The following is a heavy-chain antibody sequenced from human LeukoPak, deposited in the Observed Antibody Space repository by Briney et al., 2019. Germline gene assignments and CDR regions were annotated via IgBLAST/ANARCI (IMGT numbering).Heavy chain of an antibody. CDR1: GFTFSNAW. J-gene: IGHJ4*02. V-gene: IGHV3-15*01. CDR3: TTAGVGYSSGWYYFDY. D-gene: IGHD6-19*01. CDR2: IKSKTDGGTT. Sequence: GGSLRLSCAASGFTFSNAWMSWVRQAPGKGLEWVGRIKSKTDGGTTDYAAPVKGRFTISRDDSKNTLYLQMNSLTTEDTAGYYCTTAGVGYSSGWYYFDYWGQGTLVTVSS.